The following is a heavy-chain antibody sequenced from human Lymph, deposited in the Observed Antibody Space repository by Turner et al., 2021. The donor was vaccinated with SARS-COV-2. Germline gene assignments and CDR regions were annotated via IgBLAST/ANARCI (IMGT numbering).Heavy chain of an antibody. J-gene: IGHJ4*02. D-gene: IGHD3-22*01. V-gene: IGHV3-30*04. Sequence: QVQLVESGGGVVQPGRSLRLSCAASEFTFSSYAMHWVRQAPGKESEWVAFRSYDGSDKYYADSVKGRFTFSRDNSKNTLYLQMNSLRAEDTAVYYCARDRDSSGWVDYWGQGTLVTVSS. CDR1: EFTFSSYA. CDR3: ARDRDSSGWVDY. CDR2: RSYDGSDK.